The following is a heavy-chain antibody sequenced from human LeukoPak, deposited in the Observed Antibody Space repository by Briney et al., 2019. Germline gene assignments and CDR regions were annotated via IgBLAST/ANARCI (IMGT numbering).Heavy chain of an antibody. J-gene: IGHJ4*02. CDR1: GFTFSSYW. V-gene: IGHV3-7*01. CDR3: ARGRWELRLGWDY. CDR2: IKQDGSEK. Sequence: GGSLRLSCAASGFTFSSYWMSWVRQAPGKGLEWVANIKQDGSEKYYVDSVKGRFTISRDNAKNSLYLQMNNLRAEDTAVYYCARGRWELRLGWDYWGQGTLVTVSS. D-gene: IGHD1-26*01.